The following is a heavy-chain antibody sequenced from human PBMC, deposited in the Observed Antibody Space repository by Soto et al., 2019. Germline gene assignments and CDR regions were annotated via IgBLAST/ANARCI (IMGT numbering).Heavy chain of an antibody. J-gene: IGHJ6*02. V-gene: IGHV4-30-2*01. CDR3: ARGTYYYGSGPTDV. CDR1: GGSISSGGYS. Sequence: SETPSLTCAVSGGSISSGGYSWSWIRQPPGKGLEWIGYIYHSGSTYYNPSLKSRVTISVDRSKNQFSLKLSSVTAADTAVYYCARGTYYYGSGPTDVWGQGTTVTVS. CDR2: IYHSGST. D-gene: IGHD3-10*01.